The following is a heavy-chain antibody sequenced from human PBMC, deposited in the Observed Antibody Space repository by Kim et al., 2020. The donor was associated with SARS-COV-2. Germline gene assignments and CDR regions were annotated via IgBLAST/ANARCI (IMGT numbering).Heavy chain of an antibody. CDR2: ISSDGGST. J-gene: IGHJ6*03. D-gene: IGHD1-26*01. V-gene: IGHV3-64*01. CDR1: GFTFSGYA. CDR3: ARARVGIMVRYLDV. Sequence: GGSLRLSCAASGFTFSGYAMHWVRQAPGKGLEYVSAISSDGGSTYYTNTVKGRFAISRDNSNNTLYLQMGSLRAEDMAVDYCARARVGIMVRYLDVWC.